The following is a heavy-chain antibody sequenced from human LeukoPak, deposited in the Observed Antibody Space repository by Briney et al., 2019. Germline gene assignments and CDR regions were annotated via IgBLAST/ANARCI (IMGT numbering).Heavy chain of an antibody. CDR1: GFTFSSYS. CDR2: ISSSSSTI. J-gene: IGHJ4*02. Sequence: GGSLRLSCAASGFTFSSYSMNWVRQAPGKGLEWVSYISSSSSTIYYADSVKGRFTISRDNARNSLYLQMNSLRVEDTAVYYCARGPRESLNWGQGTLVTVSS. V-gene: IGHV3-48*04. CDR3: ARGPRESLN.